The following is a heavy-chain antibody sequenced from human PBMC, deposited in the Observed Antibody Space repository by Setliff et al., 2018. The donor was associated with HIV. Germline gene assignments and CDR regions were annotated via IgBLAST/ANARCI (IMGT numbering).Heavy chain of an antibody. J-gene: IGHJ3*02. CDR1: GFTFSNAW. D-gene: IGHD3-9*01. CDR2: IKSKTDGGTT. Sequence: GGSLRLSCAASGFTFSNAWMNWVRQAPGKGLEWVGRIKSKTDGGTTDYAAPVKGRFTISRDDSKNTLYLQMNSLKTEDTAVYYCTTVSPNYDILTGSANDALDIWGQGTMVTVSS. CDR3: TTVSPNYDILTGSANDALDI. V-gene: IGHV3-15*07.